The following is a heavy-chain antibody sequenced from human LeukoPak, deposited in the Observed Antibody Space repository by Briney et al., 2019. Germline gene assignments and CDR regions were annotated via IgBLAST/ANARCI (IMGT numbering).Heavy chain of an antibody. Sequence: GESLKISCKVSGHSFTTFWIGWVRQMPGKGLEWMGIIYPGDSDVRYSPSFEGQVTISVDRSLTTAYLLWSSLKASDTAMYYCARYSSGSANYYFHEWGQGTLVTVSS. CDR1: GHSFTTFW. V-gene: IGHV5-51*01. D-gene: IGHD5-12*01. CDR2: IYPGDSDV. CDR3: ARYSSGSANYYFHE. J-gene: IGHJ4*02.